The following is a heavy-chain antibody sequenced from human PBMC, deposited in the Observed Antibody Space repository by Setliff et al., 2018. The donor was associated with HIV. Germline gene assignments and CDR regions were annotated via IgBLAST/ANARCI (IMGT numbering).Heavy chain of an antibody. CDR3: AREYYRSGGYYSGWKYYYMDV. CDR1: GGSIRSYY. D-gene: IGHD2-15*01. V-gene: IGHV4-59*12. CDR2: VFYNGDT. Sequence: PSETLSLTCTVSGGSIRSYYWSWIRQSPGKGLEWIGYVFYNGDTAYNPSLKSRLTISVDTSKSQFSLKLSSVTAADTAMYYCAREYYRSGGYYSGWKYYYMDVWGKGTTVTVSS. J-gene: IGHJ6*03.